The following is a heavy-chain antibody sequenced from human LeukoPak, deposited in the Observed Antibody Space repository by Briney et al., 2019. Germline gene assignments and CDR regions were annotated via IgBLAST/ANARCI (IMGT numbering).Heavy chain of an antibody. D-gene: IGHD6-19*01. J-gene: IGHJ4*02. V-gene: IGHV3-21*01. CDR1: GFTFSSYS. Sequence: GGSLRLSCAASGFTFSSYSMNWVRQAPGKGLEWVSSISSSSSDIYYADSVKGRFTISRDNAKNSLYPQMNSLRAEDTAVYYCARGPRGYSSGWYLGEGEYYFDYWGQGTLVTVSS. CDR3: ARGPRGYSSGWYLGEGEYYFDY. CDR2: ISSSSSDI.